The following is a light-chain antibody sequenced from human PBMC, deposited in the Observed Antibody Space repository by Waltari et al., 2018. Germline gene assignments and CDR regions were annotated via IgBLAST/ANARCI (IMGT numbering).Light chain of an antibody. CDR3: YSTDIFRSERGV. V-gene: IGLV3-10*01. Sequence: SYELTQPPSVSVSPGQTATTTCSGDLLTKKHTYWLQQKSGQAPVMFIYEDTKRLSANAERFSGSSSGTTAALTITGAQVEDEADYYCYSTDIFRSERGVFGGGTKLLVL. CDR2: EDT. J-gene: IGLJ2*01. CDR1: LLTKKH.